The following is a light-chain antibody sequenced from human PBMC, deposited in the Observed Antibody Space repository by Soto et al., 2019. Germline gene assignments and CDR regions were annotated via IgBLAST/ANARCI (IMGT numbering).Light chain of an antibody. CDR2: DVT. J-gene: IGLJ2*01. CDR3: SSFTTSSTLL. Sequence: QSALTQPASVSGSPGQSITISCTGSSGDVGAYKFVSWFQQHPGKAPKIILYDVTSRPSGVSNRFSGSKSGNTASLTISGLQAEDEADYYCSSFTTSSTLLFGGGTKLTVL. V-gene: IGLV2-14*01. CDR1: SGDVGAYKF.